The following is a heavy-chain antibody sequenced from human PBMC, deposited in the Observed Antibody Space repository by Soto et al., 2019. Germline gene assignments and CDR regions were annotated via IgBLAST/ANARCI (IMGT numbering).Heavy chain of an antibody. V-gene: IGHV3-23*01. D-gene: IGHD1-26*01. Sequence: EVQLLESGGGLVQPGGSLRLSCAASGFTFSSYAMSWVRQAPGKGVERVSVISGSGGSTYYADSVKGRYTISRDNSKNTLYLQMNSLRAEDTAVYYCAKRGSGSYYIDWGQGTLVTVSS. CDR3: AKRGSGSYYID. CDR2: ISGSGGST. CDR1: GFTFSSYA. J-gene: IGHJ4*02.